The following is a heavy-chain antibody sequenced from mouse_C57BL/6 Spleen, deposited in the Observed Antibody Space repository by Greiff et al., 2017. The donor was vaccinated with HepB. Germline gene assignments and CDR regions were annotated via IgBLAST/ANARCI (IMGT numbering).Heavy chain of an antibody. CDR2: IHPNSGST. D-gene: IGHD3-2*02. Sequence: VQLQQPGAELVKPGASVKLSCKASGYTFTSYWMHWVKQRPGQGLEWIGMIHPNSGSTNYNEKFKSKATLTEDKSSSTAYMQLSSLTSEDSAVYYCARGAAQATFPWFAYWGQGTLVTVSA. J-gene: IGHJ3*01. V-gene: IGHV1-64*01. CDR3: ARGAAQATFPWFAY. CDR1: GYTFTSYW.